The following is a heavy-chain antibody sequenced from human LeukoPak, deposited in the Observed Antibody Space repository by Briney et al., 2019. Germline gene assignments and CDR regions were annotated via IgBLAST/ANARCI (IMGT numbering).Heavy chain of an antibody. CDR1: GGSISSYY. J-gene: IGHJ4*02. V-gene: IGHV4-59*01. CDR2: IYYSGST. D-gene: IGHD2-15*01. CDR3: AREDCSGDGCYSFDF. Sequence: PSETLSLTCTVSGGSISSYYWSWIRQPPGKGLEWRGYIYYSGSTNYYPSLKCRVTISVDTSKSQCTLKLSSVTAADTAVYYCAREDCSGDGCYSFDFWGQRTLGTVFS.